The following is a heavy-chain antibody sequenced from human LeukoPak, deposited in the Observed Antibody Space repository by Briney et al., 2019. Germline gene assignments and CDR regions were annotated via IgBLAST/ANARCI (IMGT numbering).Heavy chain of an antibody. Sequence: SETLSLTCAVYGGSFSDYWWTWIRQSPGKGLEWIGEVNHSGSTNYNPSLKSRVTISVDTSKNQFSLKLSSVTAADTAVYYCARRSYYDYVWGSYHYPHWFDPWGQGTLVTVSS. J-gene: IGHJ5*02. CDR2: VNHSGST. D-gene: IGHD3-16*02. V-gene: IGHV4-34*01. CDR1: GGSFSDYW. CDR3: ARRSYYDYVWGSYHYPHWFDP.